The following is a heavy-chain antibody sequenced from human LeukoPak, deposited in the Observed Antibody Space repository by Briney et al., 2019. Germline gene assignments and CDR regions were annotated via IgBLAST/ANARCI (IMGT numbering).Heavy chain of an antibody. D-gene: IGHD3-16*01. CDR3: ARLLGESTIYDL. Sequence: PGGSLRLSCTASGFTFSNYWMSWVRQAPGKGLEWVASINQGATVKNYVDSAQGRFIISRDNAKNSLSLQMNSLRAEDTAMYYCARLLGESTIYDLWGQGTLVTVSA. CDR2: INQGATVK. CDR1: GFTFSNYW. J-gene: IGHJ5*02. V-gene: IGHV3-7*01.